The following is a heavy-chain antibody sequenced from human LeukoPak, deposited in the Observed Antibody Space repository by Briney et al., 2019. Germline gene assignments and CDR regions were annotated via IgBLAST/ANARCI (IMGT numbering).Heavy chain of an antibody. Sequence: SETLSLTCTVSGGSISSYYWSWIRQPPGKGLEWIGEINHSGSTNYNPSLKSRVTISVDTSKNQFSLKLSSVTAADTAVYYCARVKIMITFGGVIVRNWFDPWGQGTLVTVSS. D-gene: IGHD3-16*02. V-gene: IGHV4-34*01. CDR3: ARVKIMITFGGVIVRNWFDP. J-gene: IGHJ5*02. CDR2: INHSGST. CDR1: GGSISSYY.